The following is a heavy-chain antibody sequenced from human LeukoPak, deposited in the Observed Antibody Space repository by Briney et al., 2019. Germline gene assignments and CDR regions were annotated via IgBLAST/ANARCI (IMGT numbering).Heavy chain of an antibody. CDR1: GFTFSSYA. CDR2: ISGSGGST. D-gene: IGHD3-10*01. V-gene: IGHV3-23*01. Sequence: QPGGSLRLSCAASGFTFSSYAMSWVRQAPGEGLEWVSAISGSGGSTYYADSVKGRFTISRDSSKNTLYLQMNSLRAEDTAVYYCARGSPIGSGSYRGFDYWGQGTLVTVSS. J-gene: IGHJ4*02. CDR3: ARGSPIGSGSYRGFDY.